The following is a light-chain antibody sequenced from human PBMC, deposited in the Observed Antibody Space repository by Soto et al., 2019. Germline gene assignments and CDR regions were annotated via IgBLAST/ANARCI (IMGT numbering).Light chain of an antibody. V-gene: IGLV2-14*01. Sequence: QSALTQPASVSGSPGQAITISCTGTSSDVGGYNYVSWYQQHPGTAPKLIIYDVDNRPSGVSSRFSGSKSGNTASLTISGLQAEDEADYYCSSYYSSSTPNYVFGTGTKVTVL. CDR1: SSDVGGYNY. CDR3: SSYYSSSTPNYV. CDR2: DVD. J-gene: IGLJ1*01.